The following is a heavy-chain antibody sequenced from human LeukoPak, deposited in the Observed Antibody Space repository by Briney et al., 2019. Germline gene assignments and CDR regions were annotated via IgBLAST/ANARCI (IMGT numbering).Heavy chain of an antibody. CDR3: AKDRNYYDSGGYYNSFDY. V-gene: IGHV3-53*01. CDR2: IYSGGST. CDR1: GFTVSSNY. Sequence: GGSLRLSCAASGFTVSSNYMSWVRQAPGKGLEWVSVIYSGGSTYYADSVKGRFTISRDNSKNTLYLQMNSLRAEDTAVYYCAKDRNYYDSGGYYNSFDYWGQGTLVTVSS. J-gene: IGHJ4*02. D-gene: IGHD3-22*01.